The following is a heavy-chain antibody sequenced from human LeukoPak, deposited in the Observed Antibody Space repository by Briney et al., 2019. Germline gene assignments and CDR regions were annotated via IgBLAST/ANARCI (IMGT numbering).Heavy chain of an antibody. CDR3: ARAKLEPAGTGAFDI. CDR1: GFTFKNYA. J-gene: IGHJ3*02. CDR2: IYPHGDP. D-gene: IGHD6-19*01. Sequence: QAGGSLRLSCTPSGFTFKNYAMTWVRQAPGKGLEWVSAIYPHGDPHYADSVKGRFTISRDNSKNSLYMQMETLRAEDTALYYCARAKLEPAGTGAFDIWGPGTVVTVSS. V-gene: IGHV3-23*01.